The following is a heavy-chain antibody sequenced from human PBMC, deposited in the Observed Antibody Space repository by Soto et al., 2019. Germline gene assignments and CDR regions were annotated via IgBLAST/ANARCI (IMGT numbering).Heavy chain of an antibody. CDR2: ITPNSGGT. CDR1: GYTFTGYY. CDR3: AREGVDRHYDY. D-gene: IGHD3-16*01. Sequence: ASVKGFCKASGYTFTGYYMHWGRQAPGQGLERMGLITPNSGGTNYAQKFQGRVTMTRDTSISTAYMELSRLRSDDTAVYYCAREGVDRHYDYWGQGTLVTVSS. V-gene: IGHV1-2*02. J-gene: IGHJ4*02.